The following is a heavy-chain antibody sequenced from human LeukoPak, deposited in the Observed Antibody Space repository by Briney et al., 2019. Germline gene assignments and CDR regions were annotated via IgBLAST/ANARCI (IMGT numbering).Heavy chain of an antibody. CDR3: AKDSGYYYDSSAYYNY. V-gene: IGHV3-23*01. J-gene: IGHJ4*02. CDR1: GFTFSSYA. Sequence: GGSLRLSCAASGFTFSSYAMSWVRQAPGEGLEWVSAITGSGGSTYYADSVKGRFTISRDNSKNTLYLQMNSLRAEDTAVYYCAKDSGYYYDSSAYYNYWGQGTLVTVSS. D-gene: IGHD3-22*01. CDR2: ITGSGGST.